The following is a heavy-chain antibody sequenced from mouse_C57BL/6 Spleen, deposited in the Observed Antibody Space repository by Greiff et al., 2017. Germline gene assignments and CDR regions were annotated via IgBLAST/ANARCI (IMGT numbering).Heavy chain of an antibody. Sequence: EVKLLESGGGLVQPGGSMKLSCAASGFTFSDAWMDWVRQSPEKGLEWVAEIRNKANNPASYYAVSGKGRFTISREDSNSSVYLQMSILRAEDTGIYYCSGGSYYFDYWGQGTTLTVSS. D-gene: IGHD1-1*02. CDR2: IRNKANNPAS. CDR3: SGGSYYFDY. CDR1: GFTFSDAW. V-gene: IGHV6-6*01. J-gene: IGHJ2*01.